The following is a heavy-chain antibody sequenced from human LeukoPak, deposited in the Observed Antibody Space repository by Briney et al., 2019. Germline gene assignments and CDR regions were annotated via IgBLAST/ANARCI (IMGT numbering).Heavy chain of an antibody. V-gene: IGHV3-21*01. J-gene: IGHJ4*02. CDR3: ALLWIWERSDY. CDR2: ISSSSSYI. Sequence: GGSLRLSCAASGFAFSSYSMNWVRQAPGKGLEWVSSISSSSSYIYYADSVKGRFTISRDNAKNSMYLQMNSLRAEDTAVYYCALLWIWERSDYWGQGTLVTVSS. CDR1: GFAFSSYS. D-gene: IGHD5-12*01.